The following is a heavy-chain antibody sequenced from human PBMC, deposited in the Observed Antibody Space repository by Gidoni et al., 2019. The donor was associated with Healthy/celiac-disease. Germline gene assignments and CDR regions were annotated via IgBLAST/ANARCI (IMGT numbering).Heavy chain of an antibody. V-gene: IGHV4-34*01. Sequence: QVQLQQWGAGLLQPSETLSLTCAVYGGSFSGYYWSWIRQPPGKGLEWIGEINHSGSTNYNPSLKSRVTISVDTSKNQFSLKLSSVTAADTAVYYCARGAITVTTVRRPRNWFDPWGQGTLVTVSS. D-gene: IGHD4-17*01. J-gene: IGHJ5*02. CDR2: INHSGST. CDR3: ARGAITVTTVRRPRNWFDP. CDR1: GGSFSGYY.